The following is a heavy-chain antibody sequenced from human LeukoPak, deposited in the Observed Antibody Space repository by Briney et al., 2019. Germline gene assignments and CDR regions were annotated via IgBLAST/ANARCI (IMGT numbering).Heavy chain of an antibody. CDR1: GFDFSNFD. Sequence: HTGGSLRLSCTASGFDFSNFDFHWVRQLRGKGLEWVSHIDTAGGTYYPGSVKGRFTISRANAKKSLYLQMHNLRVGDTALYFCARGPPWSYYYMDVWGVGTAVSVS. V-gene: IGHV3-13*01. CDR2: IDTAGGT. D-gene: IGHD3-3*01. CDR3: ARGPPWSYYYMDV. J-gene: IGHJ6*03.